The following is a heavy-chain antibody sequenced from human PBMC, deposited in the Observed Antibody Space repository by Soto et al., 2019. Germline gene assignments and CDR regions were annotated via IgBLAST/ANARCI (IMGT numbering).Heavy chain of an antibody. CDR3: ARDSAKPNNWFDP. V-gene: IGHV4-31*03. Sequence: QVQLQESGPGLVKPSQTLSLTCSVSGGSISSGGYYWSWIRQHPGKGLEWIGYIYYSGSTYYNPSLKSRVTISVDTSKNKFSLKMSYVTAADTAMYYCARDSAKPNNWFDPWGQGTLVTVSS. D-gene: IGHD6-25*01. CDR1: GGSISSGGYY. J-gene: IGHJ5*02. CDR2: IYYSGST.